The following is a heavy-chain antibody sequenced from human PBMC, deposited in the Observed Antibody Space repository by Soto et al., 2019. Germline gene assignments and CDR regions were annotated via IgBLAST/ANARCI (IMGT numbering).Heavy chain of an antibody. CDR3: ARGSAPSFYILTGYPDY. CDR2: VSHDGRNT. Sequence: GGSLRLSCAASGFTFSDYAMHWVRQAPGKGLEWVAVVSHDGRNTHYADSVKGRFTISRDNSKNTLYLQMNSLRAEDTAVYYCARGSAPSFYILTGYPDYWGQGTLVTVSS. V-gene: IGHV3-30*03. J-gene: IGHJ4*02. CDR1: GFTFSDYA. D-gene: IGHD3-9*01.